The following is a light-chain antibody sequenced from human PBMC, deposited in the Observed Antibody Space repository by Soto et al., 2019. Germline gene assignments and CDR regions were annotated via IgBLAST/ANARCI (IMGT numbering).Light chain of an antibody. V-gene: IGLV2-11*01. Sequence: QSALTQPRSVSGSPGQSVTISCTGTSSDVGGYNFVSWYQQHPGKAPKLMIYEVSKRTSGVPDRFSGSKSGNTASLTISGLQAEDEADYYCCSYAGSYTWVFGGGTKLTVL. CDR3: CSYAGSYTWV. CDR1: SSDVGGYNF. CDR2: EVS. J-gene: IGLJ3*02.